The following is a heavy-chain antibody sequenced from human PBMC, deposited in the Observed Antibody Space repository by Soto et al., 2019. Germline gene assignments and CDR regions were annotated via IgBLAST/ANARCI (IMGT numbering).Heavy chain of an antibody. D-gene: IGHD1-26*01. Sequence: QVQLQESGPGLVKPSETLSLTCTVSGGSISSYYWSWIRQHPGKGLEWIGYIYYSGSTNYNPSLKSRVTISVDTSKNQFSLKLSSVTAADTAVYYCARGHSGSYRTGEGYYYGMDVWGQGTTVTVSS. CDR2: IYYSGST. J-gene: IGHJ6*02. CDR1: GGSISSYY. CDR3: ARGHSGSYRTGEGYYYGMDV. V-gene: IGHV4-59*01.